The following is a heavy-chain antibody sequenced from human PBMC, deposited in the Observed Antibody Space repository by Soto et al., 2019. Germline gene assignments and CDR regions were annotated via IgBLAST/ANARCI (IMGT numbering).Heavy chain of an antibody. D-gene: IGHD3-3*01. Sequence: EVQLVESGGGLVQPGGSLRLSCAASGFTFSRYWMHWVRQAPGEGLVWVSRIDSYGSAKSQVDSVEGRFTISRDNAKNMLYLQMNSLRAEDTAVYYCARGWVEGLSRQPPTDYWGQGTLVTVSS. J-gene: IGHJ4*02. CDR1: GFTFSRYW. CDR3: ARGWVEGLSRQPPTDY. CDR2: IDSYGSAK. V-gene: IGHV3-74*01.